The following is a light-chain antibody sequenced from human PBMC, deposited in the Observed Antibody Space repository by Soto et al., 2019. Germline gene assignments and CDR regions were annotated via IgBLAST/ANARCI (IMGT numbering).Light chain of an antibody. J-gene: IGKJ1*01. CDR3: QQYNYWPPWT. CDR2: GAS. CDR1: QSVSSN. Sequence: EIVMTQSPATLSVSPGERATLSCRASQSVSSNLAWYQQKPGQAPRLLIYGASTRATGIPARFSGSGSRTEFTLTISSLQSEDFAVYYCQQYNYWPPWTFGQGTKVEIK. V-gene: IGKV3-15*01.